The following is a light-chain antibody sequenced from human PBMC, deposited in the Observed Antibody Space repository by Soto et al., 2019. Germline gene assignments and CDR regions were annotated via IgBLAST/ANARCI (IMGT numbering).Light chain of an antibody. V-gene: IGLV1-44*01. J-gene: IGLJ2*01. Sequence: QSVLTQPPSASWTPGQRVPISCSGRSSKIGSNTVNWYQQLPGTAPKLVIYSNNQRPSGVPDRFSGSKSGTSASLAISGLQSEDEADYYCVAWDDSLNGYVVFGGGTKVTVL. CDR1: SSKIGSNT. CDR3: VAWDDSLNGYVV. CDR2: SNN.